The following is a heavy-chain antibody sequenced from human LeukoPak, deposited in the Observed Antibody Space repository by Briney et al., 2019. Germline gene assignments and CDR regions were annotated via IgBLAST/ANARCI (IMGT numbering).Heavy chain of an antibody. CDR2: ISSSSSYI. D-gene: IGHD3-16*01. V-gene: IGHV3-21*01. Sequence: GGSLRLSCVASGFDFNYYDMNWVRQAPGKGLEWVSSISSSSSYIYFADSTKGRFTISRDNANNPVFLQMSSLRPEDTAVYYCARRGGLSSGRGFDHWGQGTLVTVSS. CDR1: GFDFNYYD. J-gene: IGHJ4*02. CDR3: ARRGGLSSGRGFDH.